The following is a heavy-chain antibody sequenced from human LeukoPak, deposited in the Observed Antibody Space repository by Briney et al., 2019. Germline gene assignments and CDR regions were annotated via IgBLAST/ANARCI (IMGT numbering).Heavy chain of an antibody. CDR3: ARGEDLRYFDWLSTRDYYFDY. CDR1: GYTFTGYY. D-gene: IGHD3-9*01. Sequence: GASVKVSCKASGYTFTGYYMHWVRQAPGQGLEWMGWINPNSGVTNYAQKLQGRVTMTTDTSTSTAYMELRSLRSDDTAVYYCARGEDLRYFDWLSTRDYYFDYWGQGTLVTVSS. J-gene: IGHJ4*02. V-gene: IGHV1-2*02. CDR2: INPNSGVT.